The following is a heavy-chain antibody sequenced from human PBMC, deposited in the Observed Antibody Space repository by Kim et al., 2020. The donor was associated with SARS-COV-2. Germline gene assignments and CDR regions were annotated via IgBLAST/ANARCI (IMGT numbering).Heavy chain of an antibody. Sequence: TIYSPSVQGQVTISADKSISTAYLQWSSLKASDTAMYYCARHNVAVAFDYWGQGTLVTVSS. J-gene: IGHJ4*02. CDR2: T. D-gene: IGHD6-19*01. V-gene: IGHV5-51*01. CDR3: ARHNVAVAFDY.